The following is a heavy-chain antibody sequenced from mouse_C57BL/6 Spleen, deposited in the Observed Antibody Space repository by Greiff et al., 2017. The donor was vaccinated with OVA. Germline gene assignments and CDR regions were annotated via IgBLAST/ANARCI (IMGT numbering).Heavy chain of an antibody. CDR3: TPDWRYGYDFGY. D-gene: IGHD2-2*01. CDR1: GFNIKDYD. Sequence: EVQLKESGAGLVRPGASVKLSCTASGFNIKDYDMHWVKQRPEQGLEWIGKIDPGDGDTEYAPKVQGKVTITADTSSNTAYLQLSRLTSEDTAVYYCTPDWRYGYDFGYWGQGTSVTVSS. J-gene: IGHJ4*01. V-gene: IGHV14-1*01. CDR2: IDPGDGDT.